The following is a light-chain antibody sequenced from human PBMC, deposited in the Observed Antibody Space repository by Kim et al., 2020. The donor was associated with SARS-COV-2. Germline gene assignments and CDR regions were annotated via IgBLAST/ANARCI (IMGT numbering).Light chain of an antibody. V-gene: IGLV3-1*01. J-gene: IGLJ2*01. CDR3: QAWDSSTADVV. CDR1: KLGDKY. Sequence: SYELTQPPSVSVSPGQTASITCSGDKLGDKYACWYQQKPGQSPVQVIYQDSKRPSGIPERFSGSNSGNTATLTISGTQAMDEADYYCQAWDSSTADVVFGGGTKVTVL. CDR2: QDS.